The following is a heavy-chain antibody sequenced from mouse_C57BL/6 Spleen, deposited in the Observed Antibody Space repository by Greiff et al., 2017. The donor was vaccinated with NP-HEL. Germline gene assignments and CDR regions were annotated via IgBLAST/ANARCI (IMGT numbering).Heavy chain of an antibody. CDR3: ARSYYGNYQYYFDY. D-gene: IGHD2-10*01. Sequence: QVHVKQSGAELARPGASVKMSCKASGYTFTSYTMHWVKQRPGQGLEWIGYINPSSGYTKYNQKFKDKATLTADKSSSTAYMQLSSLTSEDSAVYYCARSYYGNYQYYFDYWGQGTTLTVSS. CDR1: GYTFTSYT. CDR2: INPSSGYT. J-gene: IGHJ2*01. V-gene: IGHV1-4*01.